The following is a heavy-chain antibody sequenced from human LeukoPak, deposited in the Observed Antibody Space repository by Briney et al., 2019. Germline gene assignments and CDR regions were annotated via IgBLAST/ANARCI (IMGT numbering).Heavy chain of an antibody. CDR1: GFTFSSYW. J-gene: IGHJ4*02. CDR3: AKDKAVAGINYFDY. V-gene: IGHV3-9*01. Sequence: PGGSLRLSCAASGFTFSSYWMSWVRQAPGKGLEWVSGINWNSGSIGYADSVKGRFTISRDNAKNSLYLQMNSLRAEDTALYYCAKDKAVAGINYFDYWGQGTLVTVSS. D-gene: IGHD6-19*01. CDR2: INWNSGSI.